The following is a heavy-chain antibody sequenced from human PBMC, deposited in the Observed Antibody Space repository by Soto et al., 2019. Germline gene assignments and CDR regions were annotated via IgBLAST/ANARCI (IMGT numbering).Heavy chain of an antibody. CDR1: GLTFSKAW. D-gene: IGHD3-3*01. V-gene: IGHV3-15*01. CDR3: TTDALRFLEWLSY. J-gene: IGHJ4*02. CDR2: IKSKTDGGTT. Sequence: NPGGSLRLSCAASGLTFSKAWMSWVRQAPGKGLEWVGRIKSKTDGGTTDYAAPVKGRFTITRDDSKNTLYLQMNSLKTEDTAVYYCTTDALRFLEWLSYWGQGTLVTVSS.